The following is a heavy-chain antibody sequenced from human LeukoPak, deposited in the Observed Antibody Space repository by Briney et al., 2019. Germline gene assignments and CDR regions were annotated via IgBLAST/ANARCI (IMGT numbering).Heavy chain of an antibody. Sequence: ASVKVSCKASGYTFTSYDINWVRQATGQGLEWMGWMNPNSGNTGYAQKFQGRVTMTRNTSISTAYMELSSLRSEDTAVYYCARAPRSTMVRGVSPVDYWGQGTLVTVSS. D-gene: IGHD3-10*01. V-gene: IGHV1-8*01. CDR3: ARAPRSTMVRGVSPVDY. CDR1: GYTFTSYD. J-gene: IGHJ4*02. CDR2: MNPNSGNT.